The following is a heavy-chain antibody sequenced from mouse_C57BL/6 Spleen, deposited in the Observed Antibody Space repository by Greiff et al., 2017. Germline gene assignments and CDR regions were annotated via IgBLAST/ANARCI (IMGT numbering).Heavy chain of an antibody. J-gene: IGHJ4*01. V-gene: IGHV1-61*01. CDR2: IYPSDSET. D-gene: IGHD2-4*01. Sequence: QVQLQQPGAELVRPGSSVKLSCKASGYTFTSYWMDWVKQRPGQGLEWIGNIYPSDSETHYNQKFKDKATLTVDKSSSTAYMQLSSLTSEDSAVYYCARYRDYDVYAMDYWGQGTSVTVSS. CDR1: GYTFTSYW. CDR3: ARYRDYDVYAMDY.